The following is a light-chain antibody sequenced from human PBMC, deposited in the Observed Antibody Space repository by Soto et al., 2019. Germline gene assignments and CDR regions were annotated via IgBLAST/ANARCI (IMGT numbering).Light chain of an antibody. CDR1: SSDVGKYGY. V-gene: IGLV2-8*01. CDR3: NSSVAGSKV. CDR2: EVS. Sequence: QSVLTQPPSASGSPGQSVTISCTGTSSDVGKYGYVSWFQHHPGKAPKLIIYEVSKRPSGVPARFSGSKSGSTASLTVSGLHTEDEADYYCNSSVAGSKVFAPGTKATVL. J-gene: IGLJ1*01.